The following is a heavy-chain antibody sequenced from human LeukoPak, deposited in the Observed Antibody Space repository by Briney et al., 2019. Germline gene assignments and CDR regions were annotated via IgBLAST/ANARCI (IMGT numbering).Heavy chain of an antibody. CDR3: ANDYSNYYSYGMDV. D-gene: IGHD4-11*01. CDR2: ISHDGSNK. J-gene: IGHJ6*02. V-gene: IGHV3-30*18. CDR1: GFTFSSYG. Sequence: XRSLRLSCAASGFTFSSYGMHWVRQAPGKGLEWVAVISHDGSNKDYSDSVKGRFTISRDNSKNTLYLQMNSLRAEDTAVYYCANDYSNYYSYGMDVWGQGTTVTVSS.